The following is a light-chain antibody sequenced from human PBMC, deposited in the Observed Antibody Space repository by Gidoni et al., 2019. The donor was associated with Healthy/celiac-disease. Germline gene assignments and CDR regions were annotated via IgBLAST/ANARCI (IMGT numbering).Light chain of an antibody. CDR2: AAS. V-gene: IGKV1-39*01. CDR3: QQSYSTPYT. J-gene: IGKJ2*01. CDR1: QSISSN. Sequence: DIQMTQSPSSLSASVGDRVTITCRASQSISSNLNWYQQKPGKAPKLRIYAASRLQSGVPSRFSGSGYGTDVTLTISSLQPEDFATYDCQQSYSTPYTFGQXTKLEIK.